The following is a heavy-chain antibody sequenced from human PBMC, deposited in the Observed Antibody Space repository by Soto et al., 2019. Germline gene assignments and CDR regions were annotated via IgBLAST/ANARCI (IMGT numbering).Heavy chain of an antibody. CDR3: ARGGGVGVAGSAAFDM. J-gene: IGHJ3*02. Sequence: QLHLVQSGAVVKKPGASVTVSCSASGYPVTAYYMHWVRQAPGRGLEWMGGINPATGAAKYTQTFQGRVTITRETSTSTVFMELSGLTSEDTAVFYLARGGGVGVAGSAAFDMWGQGTLVTVSS. CDR2: INPATGAA. CDR1: GYPVTAYY. V-gene: IGHV1-2*02. D-gene: IGHD3-3*01.